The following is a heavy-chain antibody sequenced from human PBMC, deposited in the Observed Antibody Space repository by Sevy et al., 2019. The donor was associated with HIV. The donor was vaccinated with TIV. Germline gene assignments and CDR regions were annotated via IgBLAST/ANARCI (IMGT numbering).Heavy chain of an antibody. D-gene: IGHD3-16*01. CDR1: GFTFSSYA. V-gene: IGHV3-23*01. CDR2: ISGSGGST. Sequence: GGSLRLSCAASGFTFSSYAMSWVRQAPGKGLEWVSAISGSGGSTYYADSVKGRFTISRDNSKNTLYLQMNSLRAEDTAVYYCAKVPVPYPPEGGFDYWDQGTLVTVSS. CDR3: AKVPVPYPPEGGFDY. J-gene: IGHJ4*02.